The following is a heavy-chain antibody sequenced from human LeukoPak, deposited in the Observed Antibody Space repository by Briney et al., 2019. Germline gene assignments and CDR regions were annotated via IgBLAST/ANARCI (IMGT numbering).Heavy chain of an antibody. V-gene: IGHV4-59*12. CDR1: GGSISSYY. J-gene: IGHJ6*03. D-gene: IGHD3-9*01. CDR2: IYYSGST. CDR3: ARDAYDILTGCYYYYYYYYMDV. Sequence: PSETLSLTCTVSGGSISSYYWSWIRQPPGKGLEWIGYIYYSGSTNYNPSLKSRVTMSVDTSKNQFSLKLSSVTAADTAVYYCARDAYDILTGCYYYYYYYYMDVWGKGTTVTISS.